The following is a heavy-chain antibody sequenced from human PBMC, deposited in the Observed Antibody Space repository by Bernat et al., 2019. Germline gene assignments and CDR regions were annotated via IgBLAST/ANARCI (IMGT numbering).Heavy chain of an antibody. CDR1: GFSFRTYG. Sequence: QVQLVESGGGVVQPGRSLRLSCAASGFSFRTYGMHWVRQAPGKGLEWVAVIWFDGSNKCYADSVKGRFTISRDNSKNTLYLQMNSLRAEDTAVYYCARDWSFYGIFDYWGQGTLVTVSS. V-gene: IGHV3-33*01. CDR2: IWFDGSNK. CDR3: ARDWSFYGIFDY. J-gene: IGHJ4*02. D-gene: IGHD2/OR15-2a*01.